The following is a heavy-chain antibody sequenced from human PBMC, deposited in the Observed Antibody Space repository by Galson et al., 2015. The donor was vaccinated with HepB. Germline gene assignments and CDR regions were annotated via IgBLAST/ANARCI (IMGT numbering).Heavy chain of an antibody. Sequence: SLRLSCAASGFTFSNAWMSWVRQAPGKGLEWVGRIKSKTDGGTTDYAAPVKGRFTISRDDSKNTLYLQMNSLKTEDTAVYYCTTDQKSYYDFWSGYYPTFDPWGQGTLVTVSS. CDR1: GFTFSNAW. V-gene: IGHV3-15*01. CDR3: TTDQKSYYDFWSGYYPTFDP. CDR2: IKSKTDGGTT. J-gene: IGHJ5*02. D-gene: IGHD3-3*01.